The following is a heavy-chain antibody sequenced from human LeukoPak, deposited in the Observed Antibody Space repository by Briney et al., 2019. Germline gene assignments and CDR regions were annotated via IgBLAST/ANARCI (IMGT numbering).Heavy chain of an antibody. J-gene: IGHJ4*02. D-gene: IGHD6-19*01. CDR1: GGSFSGYY. CDR3: ARGPSIAVAGLDY. V-gene: IGHV4-34*01. Sequence: SETLSLTCAVYGGSFSGYYWSWIRQPPGKGLEWIGEINHSGSTNYNPSLKSRVTISVDTSKNQFSLKLSSVTAADTAVYYCARGPSIAVAGLDYWGQGTLVTVFS. CDR2: INHSGST.